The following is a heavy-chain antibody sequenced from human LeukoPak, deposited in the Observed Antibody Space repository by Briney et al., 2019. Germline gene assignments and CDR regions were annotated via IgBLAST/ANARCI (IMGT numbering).Heavy chain of an antibody. Sequence: HPGRSLRLSCTASAFTFGDYTMSWVRQAPGKGLEWVSSISSSGDTIDYADSVKGRFTISRDNAKNSLYLQMNSLRAEDTAVYYCARSPSSFDPWGQGDLVTVSS. J-gene: IGHJ5*02. CDR3: ARSPSSFDP. CDR1: AFTFGDYT. V-gene: IGHV3-48*03. D-gene: IGHD3-16*02. CDR2: ISSSGDTI.